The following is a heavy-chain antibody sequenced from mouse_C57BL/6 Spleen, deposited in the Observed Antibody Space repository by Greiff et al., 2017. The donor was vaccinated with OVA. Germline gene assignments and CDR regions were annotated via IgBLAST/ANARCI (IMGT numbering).Heavy chain of an antibody. J-gene: IGHJ4*01. CDR1: GFTFSDYG. D-gene: IGHD2-4*01. CDR2: ISSGSSTI. CDR3: ARLYDYDGYAMDD. Sequence: EVMLVESGGGLVKPGGSLKLSCAASGFTFSDYGMHWVRQAPEKGLEWVAYISSGSSTIYYADTVKGRFTISRDNAKNTLFLQMTSLRSEDTAMDYCARLYDYDGYAMDDWGQGTSVTVSS. V-gene: IGHV5-17*01.